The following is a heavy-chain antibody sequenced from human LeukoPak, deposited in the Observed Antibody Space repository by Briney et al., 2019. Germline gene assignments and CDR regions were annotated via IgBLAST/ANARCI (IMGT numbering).Heavy chain of an antibody. D-gene: IGHD4-17*01. CDR1: GGSISSYY. V-gene: IGHV4-59*01. J-gene: IGHJ4*02. CDR3: AREDPPWEYGDSRGGFDY. Sequence: SETLSLTCTVSGGSISSYYWSWIRQPPGKGLEWIGYMYYSGSTNYNPSLKSRVTISVDTSKNQFSLKLSSVTAADTAVYYCAREDPPWEYGDSRGGFDYWGQGTLVTV. CDR2: MYYSGST.